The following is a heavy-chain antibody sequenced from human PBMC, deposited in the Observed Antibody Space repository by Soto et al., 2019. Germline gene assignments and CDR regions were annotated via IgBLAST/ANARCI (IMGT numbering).Heavy chain of an antibody. CDR2: INGGGYTT. CDR3: AKLKGLGAHTTYSFGY. D-gene: IGHD3-16*01. CDR1: GFTFNMHA. J-gene: IGHJ4*02. Sequence: PGGSLRLSCGASGFTFNMHAMAWVRQAPGKGLEWVSSINGGGYTTYYADSLRGRFTISRDSSTNTLYLQLNSLSAEDTAVYYCAKLKGLGAHTTYSFGYWGQGTLVTVSS. V-gene: IGHV3-23*01.